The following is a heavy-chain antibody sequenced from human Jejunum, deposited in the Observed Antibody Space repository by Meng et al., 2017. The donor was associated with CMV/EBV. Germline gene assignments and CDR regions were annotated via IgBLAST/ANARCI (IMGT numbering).Heavy chain of an antibody. CDR1: GFTFSSYS. D-gene: IGHD6-6*01. CDR3: ARGGKQLVPFDT. Sequence: ASGFTFSSYSIIWVRQAPGKGLEWVSSITSPSNYIYYADSVKGRFTMSRDNSKNTVYLQMESLRAEDTAVYYCARGGKQLVPFDTWGQGTLVTSPQ. V-gene: IGHV3-21*04. CDR2: ITSPSNYI. J-gene: IGHJ4*02.